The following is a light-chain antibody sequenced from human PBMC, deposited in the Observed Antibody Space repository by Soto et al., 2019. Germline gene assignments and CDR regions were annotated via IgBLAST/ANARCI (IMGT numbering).Light chain of an antibody. Sequence: EIVLTQSPGTLSLSPGERATLSCRASQSVSSSSYLAWYQQKPGQAPRLLIYGASSRATGIPDRFSGSGSPTDFALTISRVEPDDFAVYYCRQYGSSPSYTFGQGTNLEIK. CDR3: RQYGSSPSYT. CDR2: GAS. J-gene: IGKJ2*01. CDR1: QSVSSSSY. V-gene: IGKV3-20*01.